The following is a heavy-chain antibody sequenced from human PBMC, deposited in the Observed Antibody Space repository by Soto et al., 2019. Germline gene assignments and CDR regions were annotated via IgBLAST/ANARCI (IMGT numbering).Heavy chain of an antibody. J-gene: IGHJ4*02. Sequence: DVNLVQSGGGSAQPGGSLRLSCATSGFTFSTYAMTWVRQVPGRGLQWVSTILPDETGFYTISVKGRFTISRDNYRGIVYLQMNDLWVEDAAIYYCAKDRLPTSGQRFYFYSWGQGSLVTVSS. V-gene: IGHV3-23*04. D-gene: IGHD2-15*01. CDR1: GFTFSTYA. CDR2: ILPDETG. CDR3: AKDRLPTSGQRFYFYS.